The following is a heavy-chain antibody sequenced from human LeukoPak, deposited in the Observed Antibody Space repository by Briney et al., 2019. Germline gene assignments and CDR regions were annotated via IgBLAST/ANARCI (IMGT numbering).Heavy chain of an antibody. CDR1: GFTFSSYA. V-gene: IGHV3-23*01. Sequence: GGSLRLSCAASGFTFSSYAMSWVRQAPGQGLDWVSAISASGGSTYYADTVKGRFTITRDNSKSTVYLQLNSLRGEDTAIYYCAPNWNLDYWGQGSLVTVSS. J-gene: IGHJ4*02. CDR2: ISASGGST. CDR3: APNWNLDY. D-gene: IGHD1-1*01.